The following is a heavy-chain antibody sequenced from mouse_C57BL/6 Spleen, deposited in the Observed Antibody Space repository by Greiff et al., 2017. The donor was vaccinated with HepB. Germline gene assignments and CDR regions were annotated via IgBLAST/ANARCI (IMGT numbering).Heavy chain of an antibody. V-gene: IGHV1-54*01. J-gene: IGHJ2*01. Sequence: VQLQQSGAELVRPGTSVKVSCKASGYAFTNYLIEWVKQRPGQGLEWIGVINPGSGGTNYNEKFKGKATLTADKSSSTAYMQRSSLTSEDSAVYFCARNYGSPYYFDYWGQGTTLTVSS. CDR3: ARNYGSPYYFDY. D-gene: IGHD1-1*01. CDR1: GYAFTNYL. CDR2: INPGSGGT.